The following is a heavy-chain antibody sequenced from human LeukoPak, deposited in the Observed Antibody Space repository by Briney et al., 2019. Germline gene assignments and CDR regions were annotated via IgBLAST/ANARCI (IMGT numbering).Heavy chain of an antibody. CDR3: ARALYDSSGYYFDY. D-gene: IGHD3-22*01. CDR1: GFTFSAYS. J-gene: IGHJ4*02. CDR2: ISGSSIYI. V-gene: IGHV3-21*01. Sequence: PGGSLRLSCATSGFTFSAYSMNWVRQAPGKGLKWVSSISGSSIYINYADSVKGRFTISSDNAKNSLYLQMNSLRAEDTAVYYCARALYDSSGYYFDYWGQGTLVTVSS.